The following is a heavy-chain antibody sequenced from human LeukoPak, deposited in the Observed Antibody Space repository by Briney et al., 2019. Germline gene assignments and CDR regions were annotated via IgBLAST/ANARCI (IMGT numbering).Heavy chain of an antibody. J-gene: IGHJ4*02. Sequence: GGSLRPSCAASGFTVSSNYMSWVRQAPGKGLEWVSVIYSGGSTYYADSVKGRFTISRDNSKNTLYLQMISLRAEDTAVYYCARILDSAWGELGYWGQGTLVTVSS. CDR3: ARILDSAWGELGY. CDR2: IYSGGST. D-gene: IGHD6-19*01. V-gene: IGHV3-53*05. CDR1: GFTVSSNY.